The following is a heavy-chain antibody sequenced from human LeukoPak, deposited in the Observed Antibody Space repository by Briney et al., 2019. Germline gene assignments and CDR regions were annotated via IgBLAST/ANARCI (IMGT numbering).Heavy chain of an antibody. J-gene: IGHJ6*03. D-gene: IGHD6-19*01. CDR2: ISSSSTYI. Sequence: PGGSLRLSCAASGFTFSNYGMNWVRQAPGKGLEWVSSISSSSTYIYYADSVKGRFTISRDNAKNSLYLQMNSLGAEDTAVYYCAKSSGWNYYYYYMDVWGKGTTVIASS. V-gene: IGHV3-21*01. CDR3: AKSSGWNYYYYYMDV. CDR1: GFTFSNYG.